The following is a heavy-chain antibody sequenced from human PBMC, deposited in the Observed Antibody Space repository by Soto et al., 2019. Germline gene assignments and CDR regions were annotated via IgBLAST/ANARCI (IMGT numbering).Heavy chain of an antibody. J-gene: IGHJ6*02. CDR2: ISYDGSNK. Sequence: QVQLVESGGGVVQPGRSLRLSCAASGFTFSSYAMHWVRQAPGKGLEWVAVISYDGSNKYYADSVKGRFTISRDNSKNTLYLQMNSLIAEDTAVYYCARRPHCGGDCRYGMDVWGQGTTVTVSS. V-gene: IGHV3-30-3*01. CDR1: GFTFSSYA. CDR3: ARRPHCGGDCRYGMDV. D-gene: IGHD2-21*02.